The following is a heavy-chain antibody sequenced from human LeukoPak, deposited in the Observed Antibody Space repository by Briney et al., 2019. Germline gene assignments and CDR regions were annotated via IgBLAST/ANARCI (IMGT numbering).Heavy chain of an antibody. J-gene: IGHJ3*02. CDR1: GFTFKTYT. Sequence: PGGSLRLSCAASGFTFKTYTMHWVRQAPGKGLEWVAFIRYDGSNKYYADSVKGRFTISRDNSKNTLYLQMNSLRAEDTAVYYCANPRYDRSGGSCYVDAFDIWGQGTMVTVSS. D-gene: IGHD2-15*01. CDR2: IRYDGSNK. V-gene: IGHV3-30*02. CDR3: ANPRYDRSGGSCYVDAFDI.